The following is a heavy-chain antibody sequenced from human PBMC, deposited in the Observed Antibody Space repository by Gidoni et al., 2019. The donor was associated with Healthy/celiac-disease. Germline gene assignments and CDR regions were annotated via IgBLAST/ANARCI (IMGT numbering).Heavy chain of an antibody. D-gene: IGHD6-6*01. CDR1: GFTFDDYA. V-gene: IGHV3-9*01. Sequence: EVQLVESGGGLVQPGRSLRLSCAASGFTFDDYAMHWVRQAPGKGLEWVSGISWNSGSIGYADSVKGRFTISSDNAKNSLYLQMNSLRAEDTALYYCAKDRAGSSSIFDYWGQGTLVTVSS. J-gene: IGHJ4*02. CDR2: ISWNSGSI. CDR3: AKDRAGSSSIFDY.